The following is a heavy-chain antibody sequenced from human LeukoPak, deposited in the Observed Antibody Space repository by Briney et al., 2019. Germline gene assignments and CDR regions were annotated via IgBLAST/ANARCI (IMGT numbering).Heavy chain of an antibody. Sequence: GGSLRLSCAASGFTFSSYSMNWVRQAPGKGLEWVSYISSSSSTIYYADSVKGRFTISRDNAKNSLYLQMNSLRAEDTAVYYCARAGVMGGADYWGQGTLVTVSS. J-gene: IGHJ4*02. CDR2: ISSSSSTI. V-gene: IGHV3-48*01. CDR1: GFTFSSYS. CDR3: ARAGVMGGADY. D-gene: IGHD3-16*01.